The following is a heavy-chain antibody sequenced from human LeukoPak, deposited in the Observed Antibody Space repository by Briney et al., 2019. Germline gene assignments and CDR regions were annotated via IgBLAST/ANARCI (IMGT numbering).Heavy chain of an antibody. J-gene: IGHJ4*02. V-gene: IGHV1-18*01. D-gene: IGHD5-12*01. CDR3: ARAEKGYSGYDWSDY. CDR1: GYTFTSYG. Sequence: ASVKVSRKASGYTFTSYGISWVRQDPGQGLEWMGWISAYNGNTNYAQKLQGRVTMTTDTSTSTAYMELRSLRSDDTAVYYCARAEKGYSGYDWSDYWGQGTLVTVSS. CDR2: ISAYNGNT.